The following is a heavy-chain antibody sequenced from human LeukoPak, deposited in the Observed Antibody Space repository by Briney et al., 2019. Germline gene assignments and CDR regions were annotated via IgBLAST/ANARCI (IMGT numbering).Heavy chain of an antibody. CDR1: GYTFTGYY. CDR2: INPNSGGT. CDR3: AREDTAMVSFDY. Sequence: ASVKVSCKASGYTFTGYYMHWVRQAPGQGLEWMGWINPNSGGTNYAQKFQGRVTMTRDTSISTVYMELSRLRSDDTAVYYCAREDTAMVSFDYWGQGTLVTVSS. D-gene: IGHD5-18*01. V-gene: IGHV1-2*02. J-gene: IGHJ4*02.